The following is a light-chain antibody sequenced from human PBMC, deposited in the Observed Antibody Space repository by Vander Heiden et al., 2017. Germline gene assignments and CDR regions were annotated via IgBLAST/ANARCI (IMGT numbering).Light chain of an antibody. CDR1: QSISSY. Sequence: IQLIQPPSSLSPSLGDRVTIACRGSQSISSYLNWYQQKPGKAPKVLIYAADSLQSRDPSRFSGSGSGTEFTLTISSLQPEDFTTYYCQHSYTTPFTFGPGTIVDIK. CDR2: AAD. V-gene: IGKV1-39*01. CDR3: QHSYTTPFT. J-gene: IGKJ3*01.